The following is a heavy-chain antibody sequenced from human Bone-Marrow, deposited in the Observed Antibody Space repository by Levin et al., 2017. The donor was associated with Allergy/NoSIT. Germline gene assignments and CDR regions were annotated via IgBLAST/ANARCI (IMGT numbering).Heavy chain of an antibody. CDR1: GFTFSSYA. CDR3: AKEGLAVAGYYFDS. D-gene: IGHD6-19*01. Sequence: GESLKISCAASGFTFSSYAMSWVRQAPGKGLEWVSSISGSGTITHYAESVKGRFTISRDISKNMLHLQMNSLRAEDTAIYFCAKEGLAVAGYYFDSWGQGTLVTVSS. J-gene: IGHJ4*02. V-gene: IGHV3-23*01. CDR2: ISGSGTIT.